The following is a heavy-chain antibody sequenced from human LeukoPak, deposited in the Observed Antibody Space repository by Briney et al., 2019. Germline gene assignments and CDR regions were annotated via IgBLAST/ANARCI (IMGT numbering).Heavy chain of an antibody. Sequence: GGSLRLSCAASGFTFSSYSMNWVRQAPGKGLKWVSAISGSGGSTYYADSVKGRFTISRDNSKNTLYLQMNSLRAEDTAVYYCAKDKGDYYDSSGYDAFDIWGQGTMVTVSS. CDR3: AKDKGDYYDSSGYDAFDI. CDR1: GFTFSSYS. CDR2: ISGSGGST. V-gene: IGHV3-23*01. J-gene: IGHJ3*02. D-gene: IGHD3-22*01.